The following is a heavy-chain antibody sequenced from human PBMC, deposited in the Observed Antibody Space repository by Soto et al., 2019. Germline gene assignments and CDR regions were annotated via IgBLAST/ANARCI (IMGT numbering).Heavy chain of an antibody. Sequence: VQLLESGGGLVQPGGSLRLSCAASGFTFSSYAMTWVRQAPGKGLEWVSAISGSGGSTYYADSVKGRFTISRDNSKNTLFLQMNSLRAEDTAVYYCAKGVVVPAARGDYYYYGLDAWGQGTTVTVSS. CDR2: ISGSGGST. D-gene: IGHD2-2*01. CDR3: AKGVVVPAARGDYYYYGLDA. J-gene: IGHJ6*02. CDR1: GFTFSSYA. V-gene: IGHV3-23*01.